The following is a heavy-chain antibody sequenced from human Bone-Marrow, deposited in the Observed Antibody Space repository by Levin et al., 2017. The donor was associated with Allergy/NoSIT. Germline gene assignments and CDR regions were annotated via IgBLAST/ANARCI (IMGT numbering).Heavy chain of an antibody. J-gene: IGHJ4*02. V-gene: IGHV3-48*02. CDR3: ARDHITIFSLYFDY. D-gene: IGHD3-9*01. CDR2: ISTTSSTI. CDR1: GFPFSSHS. Sequence: LSLTCAASGFPFSSHSMNWVRQAPGKGLEWVSYISTTSSTIYYADSVKGRFTISRDNAKNSLYLQMNSLRDEDTAVYYCARDHITIFSLYFDYWGPGTLVTVSS.